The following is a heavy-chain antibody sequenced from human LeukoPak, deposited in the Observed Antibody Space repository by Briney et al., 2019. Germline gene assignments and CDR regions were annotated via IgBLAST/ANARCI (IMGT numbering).Heavy chain of an antibody. Sequence: GESLKISCKASGYSFNIYWIAWVRQMPGKGLEWMGIIYPGDSDTRYSPSSQGQVTISADKSSTTAYLQWSSLEASDTAIYYCARHSSWSSVTTPFDFWGQGTLVTVSS. D-gene: IGHD4-17*01. CDR3: ARHSSWSSVTTPFDF. CDR2: IYPGDSDT. J-gene: IGHJ4*02. CDR1: GYSFNIYW. V-gene: IGHV5-51*01.